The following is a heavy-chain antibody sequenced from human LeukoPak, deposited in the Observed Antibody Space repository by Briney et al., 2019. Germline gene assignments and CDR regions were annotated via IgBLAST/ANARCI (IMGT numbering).Heavy chain of an antibody. CDR1: GFTFSTCP. Sequence: PGGSLRLSCAASGFTFSTCPMNWVRQAPGKGLEWVSSITSNGNYIYYADSVKGRFTTSRDNAKNSLYLQMNSLRDDDTALYYCARDISTTPPLAYDAFDLWGQGTMVTVSS. D-gene: IGHD1-1*01. J-gene: IGHJ3*01. CDR3: ARDISTTPPLAYDAFDL. V-gene: IGHV3-21*01. CDR2: ITSNGNYI.